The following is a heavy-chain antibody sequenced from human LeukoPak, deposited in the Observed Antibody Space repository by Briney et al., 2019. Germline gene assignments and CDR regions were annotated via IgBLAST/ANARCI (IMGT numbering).Heavy chain of an antibody. Sequence: PSETLSLTCTVSGGSISSYYWSWMRQPAGKGLEWIGRIYTSGSANYNPSLKSRVTMSVDTSKNQFSLKLSSVTAADTAVYYCARTRSLRAAPFDYWGQGTLVTVSS. J-gene: IGHJ4*02. D-gene: IGHD2-15*01. CDR3: ARTRSLRAAPFDY. V-gene: IGHV4-4*07. CDR1: GGSISSYY. CDR2: IYTSGSA.